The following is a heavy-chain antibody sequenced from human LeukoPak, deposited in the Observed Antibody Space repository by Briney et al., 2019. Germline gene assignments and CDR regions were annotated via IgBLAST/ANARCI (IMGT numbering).Heavy chain of an antibody. V-gene: IGHV5-51*01. Sequence: GESLKISCKGSGYGSGYSFTSHWIAWVRQMPGKGLEWMGIIYPRDSNTIYSPSFQGQVTISVDTSIKTAYLQWISLKASDTAMYYCARHPIAAGGAYNWFDPWGQGPLVTVSS. J-gene: IGHJ5*02. CDR3: ARHPIAAGGAYNWFDP. CDR1: GYSFTSHW. D-gene: IGHD6-13*01. CDR2: IYPRDSNT.